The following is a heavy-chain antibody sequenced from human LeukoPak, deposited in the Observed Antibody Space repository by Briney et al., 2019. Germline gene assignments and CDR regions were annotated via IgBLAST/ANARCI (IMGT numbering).Heavy chain of an antibody. V-gene: IGHV3-21*01. CDR3: ARSEGGLDY. J-gene: IGHJ4*02. CDR1: GFNFSSCS. Sequence: GGSLRLSCAASGFNFSSCSMNWVRQAPGKGLEWVSSISSSSSYIYYAVSVKGRFTISRDNAKNSLYLQMNSLRAEDTAVYYCARSEGGLDYWGQGTLVTVSS. CDR2: ISSSSSYI.